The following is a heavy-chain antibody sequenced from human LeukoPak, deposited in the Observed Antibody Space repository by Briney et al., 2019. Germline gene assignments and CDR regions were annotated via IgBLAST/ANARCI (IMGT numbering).Heavy chain of an antibody. V-gene: IGHV4-4*02. CDR2: IYHSGST. D-gene: IGHD3-10*01. Sequence: SGTLSLTCAVSGGSISSSNWWSWVRPPPGKGLEWIGEIYHSGSTNYNPSLKSRVTISVDKSKNQFSLKLSSVTAADTAVYYCARGGAVVRGVIIKIFDYWGQGTLVTVSS. CDR3: ARGGAVVRGVIIKIFDY. J-gene: IGHJ4*02. CDR1: GGSISSSNW.